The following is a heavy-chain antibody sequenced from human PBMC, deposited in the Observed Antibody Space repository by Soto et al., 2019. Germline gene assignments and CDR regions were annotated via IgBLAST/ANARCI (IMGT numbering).Heavy chain of an antibody. D-gene: IGHD4-17*01. J-gene: IGHJ4*02. CDR1: GGSISSYY. Sequence: QVQLQESGPGLVKPSETLSLTCSVSGGSISSYYWGWIRQPPGKGLEWIGYIYSSGSTNYNPSLTSRGSISVDAATNQFSLTLSSVAAADAAVYYCSRRYGDYFDYWGQGTLVTVSS. CDR2: IYSSGST. CDR3: SRRYGDYFDY. V-gene: IGHV4-59*08.